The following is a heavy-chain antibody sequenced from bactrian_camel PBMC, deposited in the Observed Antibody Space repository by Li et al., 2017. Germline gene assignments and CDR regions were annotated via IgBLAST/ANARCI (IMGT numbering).Heavy chain of an antibody. CDR3: AAAKYGYPWTLPLQSDAYNH. CDR1: GFAFSDYW. CDR2: SDTDGTT. Sequence: HVQLVESGGGTVQPGGSLRLSCAASGFAFSDYWMYWFRQAPGKEREGIAASDTDGTTCYADSLKGRFSISQDNAKNTVFLQMNNLQPEDTSMYYCAAAKYGYPWTLPLQSDAYNHWGQGTQVTVS. J-gene: IGHJ4*01. D-gene: IGHD6*01. V-gene: IGHV3S1*01.